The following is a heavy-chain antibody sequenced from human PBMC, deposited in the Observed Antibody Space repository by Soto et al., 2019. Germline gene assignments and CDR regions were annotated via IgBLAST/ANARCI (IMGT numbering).Heavy chain of an antibody. V-gene: IGHV3-23*01. CDR2: ISGSGGST. J-gene: IGHJ1*01. CDR1: GFTFSSYA. CDR3: AKGPRGQVTTYFQH. Sequence: GGSLRLSCAASGFTFSSYAMSWVRQAPGKGLEWVSAISGSGGSTYYADSVKGRFTISRDNSKNTLYLQMNSLRAEDTAVDYGAKGPRGQVTTYFQHWGQGTLVTVSS. D-gene: IGHD4-17*01.